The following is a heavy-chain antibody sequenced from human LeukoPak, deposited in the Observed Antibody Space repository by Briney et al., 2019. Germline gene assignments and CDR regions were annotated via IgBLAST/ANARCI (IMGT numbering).Heavy chain of an antibody. D-gene: IGHD3-10*01. CDR3: ARDALLWFGESYYYMDV. CDR1: GFTFSSYS. V-gene: IGHV3-21*01. J-gene: IGHJ6*03. Sequence: GGSLRLSCAASGFTFSSYSMNWVRQAPGKGLEWVSSISSSSSYIYYADSVKGRFTISRDNAKNSLYLQMNGLRAEDTAVYYCARDALLWFGESYYYMDVWGKGTTVTVSS. CDR2: ISSSSSYI.